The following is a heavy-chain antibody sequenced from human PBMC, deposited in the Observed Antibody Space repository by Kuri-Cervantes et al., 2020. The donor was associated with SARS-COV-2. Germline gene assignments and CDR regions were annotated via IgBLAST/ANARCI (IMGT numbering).Heavy chain of an antibody. Sequence: GESLKISCAASGFTFSNYGIHWVRQAPGKGLEWVAVISYDGGNEYYADSVKGRFTISRDNSKNTLYLQMNSLRPEDTAVYYCAREGREGGGMDVWGQGTTVTVSS. CDR1: GFTFSNYG. CDR2: ISYDGGNE. D-gene: IGHD3-16*01. CDR3: AREGREGGGMDV. J-gene: IGHJ6*02. V-gene: IGHV3-30*03.